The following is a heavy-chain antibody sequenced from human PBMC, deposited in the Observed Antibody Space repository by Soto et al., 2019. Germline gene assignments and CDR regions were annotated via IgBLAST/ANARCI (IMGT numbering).Heavy chain of an antibody. J-gene: IGHJ5*02. CDR1: GGTFSSYA. D-gene: IGHD3-22*01. Sequence: QVQLVQSGAEVKKPGSSVKVSCKASGGTFSSYAISWVRQAPGQGLEWMGGVIPIFGTANYAQKFQGRVTITADESTGTAYMELRSLRSEDTGVYYCARAYTYYYDSSGYSLGFDPWGQGTLVNVSS. CDR3: ARAYTYYYDSSGYSLGFDP. V-gene: IGHV1-69*01. CDR2: VIPIFGTA.